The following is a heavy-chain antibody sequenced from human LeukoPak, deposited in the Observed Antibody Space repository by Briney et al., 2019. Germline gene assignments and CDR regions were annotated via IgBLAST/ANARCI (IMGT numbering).Heavy chain of an antibody. CDR1: GGTFSSYA. V-gene: IGHV1-69*13. J-gene: IGHJ4*02. CDR3: ARDNYYDSSGYYDYFDY. Sequence: SVKVSCKASGGTFSSYAISWVRQAPGQGLEWMGGIIPIFGTANYAQKFQGRVTITADESTSTAYMELSSLRSEDTAVYYCARDNYYDSSGYYDYFDYWGQGTLVTVSS. D-gene: IGHD3-22*01. CDR2: IIPIFGTA.